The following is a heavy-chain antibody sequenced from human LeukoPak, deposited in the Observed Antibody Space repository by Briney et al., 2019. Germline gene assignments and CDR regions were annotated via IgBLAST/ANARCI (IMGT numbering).Heavy chain of an antibody. CDR1: GYTFTGYY. V-gene: IGHV1-18*04. Sequence: ASVTVSCKASGYTFTGYYMHWVRQAPGQGLEWMGWISAYNGNTNYAQKLQGRVTMTTDTSTSIAYMELRSLRSDDTAVYYCILGGWTPPNWFDPWGQGTLVTVSS. CDR2: ISAYNGNT. J-gene: IGHJ5*02. CDR3: ILGGWTPPNWFDP. D-gene: IGHD6-19*01.